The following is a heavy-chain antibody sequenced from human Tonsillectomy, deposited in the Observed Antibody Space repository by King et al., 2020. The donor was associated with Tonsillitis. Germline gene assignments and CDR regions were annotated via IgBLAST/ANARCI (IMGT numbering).Heavy chain of an antibody. CDR2: INHSGST. D-gene: IGHD6-6*01. V-gene: IGHV4-34*01. Sequence: VQLQQWGAGLLKPSETLSLTCAVYGGSFSGYYWSWLRQPPGKGLEWIGEINHSGSTNYNPSLKSRVTISVDTSKYQFSLKLSSVTAADTAVYYCAREVEVKYSSSFDAFDIWGQGTMVTVSS. CDR1: GGSFSGYY. CDR3: AREVEVKYSSSFDAFDI. J-gene: IGHJ3*02.